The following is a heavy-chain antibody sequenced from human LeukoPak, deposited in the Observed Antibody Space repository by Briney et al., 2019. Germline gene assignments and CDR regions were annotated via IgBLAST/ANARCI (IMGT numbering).Heavy chain of an antibody. Sequence: PSETLSLTCTVSGGSISSYYWGWIRQPPGKGLEWIGSIYYSGSTYYNPSLKSRVTISVDTSKNQFSLKLSSVTAADTAVYYCARSLYGSRDAFDIWGQGTMVTVSS. D-gene: IGHD3-10*01. J-gene: IGHJ3*02. CDR2: IYYSGST. V-gene: IGHV4-39*07. CDR3: ARSLYGSRDAFDI. CDR1: GGSISSYY.